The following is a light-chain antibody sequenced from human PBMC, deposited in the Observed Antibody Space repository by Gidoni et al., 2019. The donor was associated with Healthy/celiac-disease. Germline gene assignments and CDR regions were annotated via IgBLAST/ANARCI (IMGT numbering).Light chain of an antibody. CDR2: EVS. Sequence: QSALFQPAPGSGSPGQSITMSCTGTSSDVGSYNLVSWYQQHPGKAPKLMIYEVSKRPSGVSNRFSGSKSGNTASLTISGLQAEDEADYYCCSYAGSSTWVFGGGTKLTVL. CDR1: SSDVGSYNL. J-gene: IGLJ3*02. V-gene: IGLV2-23*02. CDR3: CSYAGSSTWV.